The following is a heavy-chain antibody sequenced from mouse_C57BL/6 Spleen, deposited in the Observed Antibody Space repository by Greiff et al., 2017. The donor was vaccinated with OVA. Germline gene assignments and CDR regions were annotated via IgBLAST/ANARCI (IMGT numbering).Heavy chain of an antibody. J-gene: IGHJ2*01. CDR3: TRGSYYYGSSYVNYFDY. CDR1: GFTFSSYA. V-gene: IGHV5-9-1*02. Sequence: EVHLVESGEGLVKPGGSLKLSCAASGFTFSSYAMSWVRQTPEKRLEWVAYISSGGDYIYYADTVKGRFTISRDNARNTLYLQMSSLKSEDTAMYYCTRGSYYYGSSYVNYFDYWGQGTTLTVSS. D-gene: IGHD1-1*01. CDR2: ISSGGDYI.